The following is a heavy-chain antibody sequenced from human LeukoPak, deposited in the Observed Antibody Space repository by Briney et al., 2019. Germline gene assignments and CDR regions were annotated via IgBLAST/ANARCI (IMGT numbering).Heavy chain of an antibody. V-gene: IGHV3-11*01. D-gene: IGHD1-1*01. CDR3: ARQGTGTTPDRPFYYYYGMDV. CDR1: GFTFSDYY. Sequence: KPGGSLGLSCAASGFTFSDYYMSWIRQAPGKGLEWVSYISSSGSTIYYADSVKGRFTISRDNAKNSLYLQMNSLRAEDTAVYYCARQGTGTTPDRPFYYYYGMDVWGQGTTVTVSS. CDR2: ISSSGSTI. J-gene: IGHJ6*02.